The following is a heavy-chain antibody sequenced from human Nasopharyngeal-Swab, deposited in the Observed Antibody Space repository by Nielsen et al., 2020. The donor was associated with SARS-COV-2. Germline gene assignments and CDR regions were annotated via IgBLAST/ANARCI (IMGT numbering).Heavy chain of an antibody. CDR3: ARANSSSWSFDY. V-gene: IGHV1-69*06. CDR2: IIPMFGTA. CDR1: GDTFSSSA. Sequence: SVKVSCKASGDTFSSSAITWVRQAPGQGLEWMGGIIPMFGTADYAQKFQGRVTITADRSTSTAYMEMNSLRAEDTAVYYCARANSSSWSFDYWGQGTLVTVSS. J-gene: IGHJ4*02. D-gene: IGHD6-13*01.